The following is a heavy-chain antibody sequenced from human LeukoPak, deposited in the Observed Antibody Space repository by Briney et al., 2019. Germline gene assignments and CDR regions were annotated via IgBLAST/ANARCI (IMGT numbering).Heavy chain of an antibody. V-gene: IGHV4-34*01. CDR3: ARARSPFKGSYYYMDV. CDR1: GGSFSGYY. J-gene: IGHJ6*03. D-gene: IGHD2-15*01. Sequence: PSETLSLTCAVYGGSFSGYYWSWIRQPPGKGLEWIGEINHSGSTNYNPSLKSRVTVSLDTSKNQFSLKLSAVTAADTAMYYCARARSPFKGSYYYMDVWGKGTTVSVSS. CDR2: INHSGST.